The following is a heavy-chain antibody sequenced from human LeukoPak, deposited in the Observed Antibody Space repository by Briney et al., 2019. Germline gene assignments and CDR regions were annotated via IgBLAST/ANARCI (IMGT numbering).Heavy chain of an antibody. CDR2: INPSGGST. D-gene: IGHD2-15*01. CDR1: GYTFTSYY. CDR3: ASPHLDCSGGSCYSDFQH. Sequence: ASVKVSCKASGYTFTSYYMHWVRQAPGQGLEWMGIINPSGGSTSYAQKFQGRVTMTRDTSTSTVYMELSSLRSEDTAVYYCASPHLDCSGGSCYSDFQHWGQGTLVTVSS. J-gene: IGHJ1*01. V-gene: IGHV1-46*01.